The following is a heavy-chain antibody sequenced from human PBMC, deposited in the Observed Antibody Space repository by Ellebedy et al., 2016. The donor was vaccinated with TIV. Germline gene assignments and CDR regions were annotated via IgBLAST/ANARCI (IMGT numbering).Heavy chain of an antibody. Sequence: MPSETLSLTCTVSGGSISSYYWSWIRQPPGKGLEWIGYIYYSGSTNYNPSLKSRVTISVDTSKNQFSLKLSSVTAADTAVYYCARDRLYAMVRGVMNGMDVWGQGTTVTVSS. D-gene: IGHD3-10*01. J-gene: IGHJ6*02. V-gene: IGHV4-59*01. CDR3: ARDRLYAMVRGVMNGMDV. CDR1: GGSISSYY. CDR2: IYYSGST.